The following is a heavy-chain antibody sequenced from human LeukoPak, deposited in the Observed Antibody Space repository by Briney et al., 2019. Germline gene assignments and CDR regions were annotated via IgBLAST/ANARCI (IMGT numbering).Heavy chain of an antibody. CDR1: GFTFSTYW. Sequence: GGSLRLSCAVSGFTFSTYWMTWVRQAPGRGLEWVSAITGSGGSTYYADSVKGRFTISRDNSKNTLYLQMNSLRVEDTAVYYCAKGYGTTGTASSNWFDPWGQGTLVTVSS. V-gene: IGHV3-23*01. D-gene: IGHD1-1*01. J-gene: IGHJ5*02. CDR2: ITGSGGST. CDR3: AKGYGTTGTASSNWFDP.